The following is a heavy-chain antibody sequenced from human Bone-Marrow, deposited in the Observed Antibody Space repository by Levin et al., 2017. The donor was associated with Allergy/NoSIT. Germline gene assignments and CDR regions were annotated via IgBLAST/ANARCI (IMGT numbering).Heavy chain of an antibody. CDR2: IKQDGSEK. CDR1: GFTFSSYW. V-gene: IGHV3-7*01. D-gene: IGHD3-10*01. Sequence: ASVKVSCAASGFTFSSYWMSWVRQAPGKGLEWVANIKQDGSEKYYVDSVKGRFTISRDNAKNSLYLQMNSLRAEDTAVYYCARVVGYYYGSALDYWGQGTLVTVSS. J-gene: IGHJ4*02. CDR3: ARVVGYYYGSALDY.